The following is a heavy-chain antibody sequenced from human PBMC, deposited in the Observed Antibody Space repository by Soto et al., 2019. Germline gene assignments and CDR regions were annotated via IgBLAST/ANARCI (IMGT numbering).Heavy chain of an antibody. Sequence: ASVKVSCKASGYNISSYDIIWVRQAAGQGLEWMGWMYPNRGHSDSVQNFRGRVTMTTNISASTAYMELSGLRSDDTAVYYCVSAAKWEVLFDYWGQGTLVTVSS. J-gene: IGHJ4*02. CDR2: MYPNRGHS. V-gene: IGHV1-8*01. CDR1: GYNISSYD. CDR3: VSAAKWEVLFDY. D-gene: IGHD1-26*01.